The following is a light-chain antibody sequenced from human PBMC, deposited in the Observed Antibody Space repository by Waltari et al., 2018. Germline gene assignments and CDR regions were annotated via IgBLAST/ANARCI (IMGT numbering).Light chain of an antibody. J-gene: IGLJ3*02. Sequence: QSALTQFPSASGSPGQSVTISCTRTSSDVCGNDYISWYQQPPGKAPKVIIYEVYKRPSGVPDRFSGSKSGNTASLTVSGLQAEDEANYYCSSYAGKYVFGGGTKLTVL. V-gene: IGLV2-8*01. CDR1: SSDVCGNDY. CDR2: EVY. CDR3: SSYAGKYV.